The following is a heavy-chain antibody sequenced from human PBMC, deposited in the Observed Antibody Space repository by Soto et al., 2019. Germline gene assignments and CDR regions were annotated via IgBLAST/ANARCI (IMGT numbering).Heavy chain of an antibody. D-gene: IGHD3-3*01. V-gene: IGHV4-59*02. Sequence: SETLSLTCSFSGDSVTSHYLTWIRQSPEKGLEWIGYMHYTGFSLYNPSLKSRLTISVDRSKNQLTLKLTSVTVADTAVYYCARDGITMRDDAFDIWGQGTMVTVSS. CDR1: GDSVTSHY. CDR3: ARDGITMRDDAFDI. CDR2: MHYTGFS. J-gene: IGHJ3*02.